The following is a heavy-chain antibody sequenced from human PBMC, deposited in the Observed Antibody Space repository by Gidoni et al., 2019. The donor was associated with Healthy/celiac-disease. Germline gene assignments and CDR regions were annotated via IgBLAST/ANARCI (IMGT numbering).Heavy chain of an antibody. J-gene: IGHJ3*02. CDR1: GGSISSGSYY. D-gene: IGHD2-15*01. CDR2: IYTSGST. Sequence: QVQLQESGPGLVKPSQTLSLTCTVSGGSISSGSYYWSWIRQPAGKGLEWIGRIYTSGSTNYNPSLKSRVTISVDTSKNQFSLKLSSVTAADTAVYYCARAPYCSGGSCYSRAFDIWGQGTMVTVSS. V-gene: IGHV4-61*02. CDR3: ARAPYCSGGSCYSRAFDI.